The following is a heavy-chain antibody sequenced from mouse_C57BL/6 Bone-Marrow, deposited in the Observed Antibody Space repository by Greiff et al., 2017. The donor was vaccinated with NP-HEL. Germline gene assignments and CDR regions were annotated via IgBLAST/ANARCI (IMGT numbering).Heavy chain of an antibody. J-gene: IGHJ3*01. V-gene: IGHV1-26*01. CDR3: ASGCYDYFAWFAY. CDR1: GYTFTDYY. D-gene: IGHD2-4*01. Sequence: VQLQQSGPELVKPGASVKISCKASGYTFTDYYMNWVKQSHGKSLEWIGDINPNNGGTSYNQKFKGKATLTVDKSSSTAYMELRSLTSEDSAVYYCASGCYDYFAWFAYWGQGTLVTVSA. CDR2: INPNNGGT.